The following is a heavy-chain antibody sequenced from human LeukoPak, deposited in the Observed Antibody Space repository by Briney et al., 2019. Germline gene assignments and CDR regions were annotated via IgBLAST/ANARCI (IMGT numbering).Heavy chain of an antibody. CDR3: ARDSVIIRRGSGSLGH. CDR2: ISPNSGGT. Sequence: ASVKVSCKASVYTFTGYYMHWVRQAPGQGLEWMGWISPNSGGTNYAQKFQGRVTMTRDTSISTAYMELSRLRSDDTAVYYCARDSVIIRRGSGSLGHWGQGTLVTVSS. D-gene: IGHD3-10*01. J-gene: IGHJ4*02. CDR1: VYTFTGYY. V-gene: IGHV1-2*02.